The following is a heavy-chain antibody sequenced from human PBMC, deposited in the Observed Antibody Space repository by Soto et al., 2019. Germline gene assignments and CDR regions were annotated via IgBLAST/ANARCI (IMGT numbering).Heavy chain of an antibody. Sequence: ASVKVSCKASGYTFTSYAMHWVRQAPGQRLEWMGWINAGNGNTKYSQKFQGRVTITRDTSASTAYMELSSLRSEDTAVYYCAAYYDFWSGLDYWGQGTLVTDSS. D-gene: IGHD3-3*01. CDR2: INAGNGNT. J-gene: IGHJ4*02. CDR1: GYTFTSYA. CDR3: AAYYDFWSGLDY. V-gene: IGHV1-3*01.